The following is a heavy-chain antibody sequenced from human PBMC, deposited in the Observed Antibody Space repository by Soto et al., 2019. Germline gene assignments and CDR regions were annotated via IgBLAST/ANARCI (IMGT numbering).Heavy chain of an antibody. D-gene: IGHD3-10*01. Sequence: SETLSLTCTVSGGSIISSSYYWGWIRQPPGKGLEWIGSIYYSGSTYYNPSLKSRVTISVDTSKNQFSLKLSSVTAADTAVYYCARHFRGVRGVIMTYNWFDPWGQGTLVTVSS. J-gene: IGHJ5*02. V-gene: IGHV4-39*01. CDR3: ARHFRGVRGVIMTYNWFDP. CDR1: GGSIISSSYY. CDR2: IYYSGST.